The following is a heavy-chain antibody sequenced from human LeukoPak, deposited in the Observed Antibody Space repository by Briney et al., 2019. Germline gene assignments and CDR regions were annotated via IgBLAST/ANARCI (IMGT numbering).Heavy chain of an antibody. V-gene: IGHV3-23*01. CDR1: GFTFNSYW. J-gene: IGHJ4*02. D-gene: IGHD6-6*01. CDR3: ARGRGLPVRPPNEGFLDY. Sequence: QTGGSLRLSCAASGFTFNSYWMTWVRQAPGKGLEWVSDISGSGGSTYYADSVKGRFTISRDKFMNTLYLQMNSLRAEDTAVYYCARGRGLPVRPPNEGFLDYWGRGTLVTVSS. CDR2: ISGSGGST.